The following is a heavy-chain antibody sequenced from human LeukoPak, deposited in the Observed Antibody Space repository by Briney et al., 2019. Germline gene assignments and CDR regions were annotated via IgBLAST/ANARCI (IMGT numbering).Heavy chain of an antibody. J-gene: IGHJ4*02. CDR3: ARLRPPYYYGSGSYYPLDY. V-gene: IGHV5-10-1*01. D-gene: IGHD3-10*01. Sequence: GESLRISCKGSGYSFTSYWISWVRQMPGKGLEWMGRIDPSDSCTNYSPSFQGHVTISADKSISTAYLQWSSLKASDTAMYYCARLRPPYYYGSGSYYPLDYWGQGTLVTVSS. CDR2: IDPSDSCT. CDR1: GYSFTSYW.